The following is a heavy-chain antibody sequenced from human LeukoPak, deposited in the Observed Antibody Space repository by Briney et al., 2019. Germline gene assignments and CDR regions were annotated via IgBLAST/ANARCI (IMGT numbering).Heavy chain of an antibody. V-gene: IGHV3-30-3*01. CDR2: ISYDGSNK. CDR3: TTDLSSWEYYYYYMDV. CDR1: GFTFSSYA. J-gene: IGHJ6*03. Sequence: PGRSLRLSCAASGFTFSSYAMHWVRQAPGKGLEWVAVISYDGSNKYYADSVKGRFTISRDNSKNTLYLQTNSLKTEDTAVYYCTTDLSSWEYYYYYMDVWGKGTTVTVSS. D-gene: IGHD6-13*01.